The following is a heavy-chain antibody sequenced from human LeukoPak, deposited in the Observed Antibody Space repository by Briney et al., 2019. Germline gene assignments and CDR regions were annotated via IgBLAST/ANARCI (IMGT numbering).Heavy chain of an antibody. V-gene: IGHV3-11*06. Sequence: GGSLRLSCVASGFTFSDYFMSWIRQAPGKGLECVSYISGTGSSTNYADSAKGRFTISRDNSKDSLYLQMNSLRAEDTAVYYCARNPSGDYDYWGQGTLVTVSS. J-gene: IGHJ4*02. CDR2: ISGTGSST. D-gene: IGHD2-15*01. CDR1: GFTFSDYF. CDR3: ARNPSGDYDY.